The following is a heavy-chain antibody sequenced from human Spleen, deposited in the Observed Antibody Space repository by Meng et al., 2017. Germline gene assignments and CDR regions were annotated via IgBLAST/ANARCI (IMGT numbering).Heavy chain of an antibody. J-gene: IGHJ5*02. CDR2: INPNSGGT. CDR1: GYTFTGYY. D-gene: IGHD2-15*01. Sequence: QVQLVQCGAEVKKPGASGKVSCKAAGYTFTGYYMHWVRQAPGQGLEWMGWINPNSGGTNYAQKFQGRVTMTRDTSISTAYMELSRLRSDDTAVYYCARSMVAAINWFDPWGQGTLVTVSS. V-gene: IGHV1-2*02. CDR3: ARSMVAAINWFDP.